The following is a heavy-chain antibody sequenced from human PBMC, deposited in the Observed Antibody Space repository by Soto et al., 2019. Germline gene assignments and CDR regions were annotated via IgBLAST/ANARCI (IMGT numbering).Heavy chain of an antibody. Sequence: QVQLVQSGAEVKKPGASVKVSCKASGYTFTSYGISWVRQAPGQGLEWMGWISAYNGNTNYAQKLQGRVTMTTDTSTRPAYMELRSLRSDDTAVYYCARITMVRGVIITWDYWGQGTLVTVSS. J-gene: IGHJ4*02. V-gene: IGHV1-18*01. CDR2: ISAYNGNT. CDR1: GYTFTSYG. D-gene: IGHD3-10*01. CDR3: ARITMVRGVIITWDY.